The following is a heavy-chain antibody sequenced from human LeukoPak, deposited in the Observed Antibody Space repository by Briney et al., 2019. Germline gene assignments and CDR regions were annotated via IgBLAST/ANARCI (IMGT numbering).Heavy chain of an antibody. Sequence: QPGGSLRLSCAASGFTFSSYEMNWVRQAPGKGLEWVSYISSSSSTIYYADSVKGRFTISRDNAKNSLYLQMNSLRAEDTAVYYCASPLDSSGYYAFDYWGQGTLVTVSS. CDR3: ASPLDSSGYYAFDY. CDR1: GFTFSSYE. CDR2: ISSSSSTI. D-gene: IGHD3-22*01. J-gene: IGHJ4*02. V-gene: IGHV3-48*03.